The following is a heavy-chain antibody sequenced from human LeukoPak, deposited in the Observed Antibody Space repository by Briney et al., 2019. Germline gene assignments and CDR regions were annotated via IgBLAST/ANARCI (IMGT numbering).Heavy chain of an antibody. CDR2: ISAYNGKT. Sequence: ASVKVSCKASGYTFTRYDINWVRQAPGQGLEWMGWISAYNGKTNYAKKFQGRVTMTTDTSTSTAYMELRSLRIDDTAVYYCATMGRYFDWYFDYWGQGTLVTVSS. V-gene: IGHV1-18*01. CDR1: GYTFTRYD. CDR3: ATMGRYFDWYFDY. J-gene: IGHJ4*02. D-gene: IGHD3-9*01.